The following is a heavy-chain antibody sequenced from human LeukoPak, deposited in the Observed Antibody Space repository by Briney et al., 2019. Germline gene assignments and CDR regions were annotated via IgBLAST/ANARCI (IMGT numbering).Heavy chain of an antibody. D-gene: IGHD3-10*01. J-gene: IGHJ4*02. CDR2: IYTSGST. CDR3: ASLLDYYGSGSYYFFDY. V-gene: IGHV4-61*02. Sequence: SETLSLTCTVSGGSISSGSYYWSWIRQPAGKGLEWIGRIYTSGSTNYNPSLKSRVTISVDTSKNQFSLKLSSVTAADTAVYYCASLLDYYGSGSYYFFDYWGQGTLVTVSS. CDR1: GGSISSGSYY.